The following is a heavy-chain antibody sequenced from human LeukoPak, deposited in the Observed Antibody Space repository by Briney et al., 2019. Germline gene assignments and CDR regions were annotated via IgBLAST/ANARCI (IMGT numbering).Heavy chain of an antibody. CDR3: ARLGNESFDY. D-gene: IGHD4-23*01. J-gene: IGHJ4*02. CDR1: GGSISSYY. Sequence: SETLSLTCTVSGGSISSYYWSLIRQPPGKGLEWIGYIYYSGSTNYNPSLKSRVTISVDTSKNQFSLKLSSVTAADTAVYYCARLGNESFDYWGQGTLVTVSS. V-gene: IGHV4-59*12. CDR2: IYYSGST.